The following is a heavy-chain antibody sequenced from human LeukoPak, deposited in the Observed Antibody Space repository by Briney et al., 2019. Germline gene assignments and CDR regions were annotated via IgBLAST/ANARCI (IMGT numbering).Heavy chain of an antibody. CDR3: AREDSVGATSFDY. CDR2: INPNSGGT. D-gene: IGHD1-26*01. Sequence: ASVKVSCKASGYTFTGYYMHWVRQAPGQGLEWMGWINPNSGGTNYAQKFQGRVTMTRDTSISTAYMELSRLRSDDTAVNYCAREDSVGATSFDYWGQGTLVTVSS. CDR1: GYTFTGYY. J-gene: IGHJ4*02. V-gene: IGHV1-2*02.